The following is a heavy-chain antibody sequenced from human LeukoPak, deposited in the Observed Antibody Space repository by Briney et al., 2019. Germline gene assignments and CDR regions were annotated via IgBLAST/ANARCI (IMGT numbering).Heavy chain of an antibody. CDR3: ARDLPRDKWKYDDYFYYMDV. D-gene: IGHD1-7*01. CDR1: GYTFTSYY. J-gene: IGHJ6*03. Sequence: ASVKVSCKASGYTFTSYYMHWVRQAPGQGLEWMGIINPSGGSTSYAQKFQGRVTMTRDMSTSTVYMELSSLRSEDTAVYYCARDLPRDKWKYDDYFYYMDVWGRGTTVTVSS. CDR2: INPSGGST. V-gene: IGHV1-46*01.